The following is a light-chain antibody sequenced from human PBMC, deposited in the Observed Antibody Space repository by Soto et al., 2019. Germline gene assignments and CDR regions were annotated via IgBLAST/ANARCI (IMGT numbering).Light chain of an antibody. CDR3: QQYNSYSWT. V-gene: IGKV1-5*01. J-gene: IGKJ1*01. CDR2: DAS. CDR1: QSISSW. Sequence: DPQMTQSPSTLSAFVGDRVTITCRASQSISSWLAWYQQKPGKAPKLLIYDASSLESGVPSRFSGSGSGTEFTLTISSLQSDDFATYYCQQYNSYSWTFGQGTKVEIK.